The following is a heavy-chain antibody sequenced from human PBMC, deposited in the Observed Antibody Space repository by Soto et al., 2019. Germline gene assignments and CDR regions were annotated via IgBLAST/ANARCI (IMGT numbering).Heavy chain of an antibody. Sequence: EVQLLESGGCLVQPGGSLRLSCAASGFTFSSYAMSWVRQAPGKGLEWVSSVSGSSGSKSYADSVKGRFTISRDNSKSTVYLQMNSLRAEDTAVYFCAKDWCSGTTCYCLENWGQGTLVTVSS. D-gene: IGHD1-7*01. J-gene: IGHJ4*02. CDR3: AKDWCSGTTCYCLEN. CDR2: VSGSSGSK. CDR1: GFTFSSYA. V-gene: IGHV3-23*01.